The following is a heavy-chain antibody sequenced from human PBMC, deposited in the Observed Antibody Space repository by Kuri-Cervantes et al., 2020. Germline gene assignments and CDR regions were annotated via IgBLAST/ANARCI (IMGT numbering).Heavy chain of an antibody. J-gene: IGHJ4*02. CDR1: GYTFTSYG. V-gene: IGHV1-2*02. D-gene: IGHD4-17*01. CDR3: ARPDHDSGDLGPLDY. CDR2: VNPNFGGT. Sequence: ASVKVSCKASGYTFTSYGISWVRQAPGQGLEWMGWVNPNFGGTNYVQKFQGRVTLTVDTSITTAYMELSRLRSDDTAVYYCARPDHDSGDLGPLDYWGQGTLVTVSS.